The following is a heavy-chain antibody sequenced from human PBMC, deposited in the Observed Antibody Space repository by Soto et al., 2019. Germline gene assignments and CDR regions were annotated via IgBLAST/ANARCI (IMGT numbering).Heavy chain of an antibody. CDR2: IIPIFGTA. V-gene: IGHV1-69*13. Sequence: ASVKVSCKASGGTFSSYAISWVRQAPGQGLEWMGGIIPIFGTANYAQKFQGRVTITADESTSTAYMELSSLRSEDTAVYYCARSDSSSSGVVVFDYWGQGTLVTVSS. CDR1: GGTFSSYA. J-gene: IGHJ4*02. CDR3: ARSDSSSSGVVVFDY. D-gene: IGHD6-6*01.